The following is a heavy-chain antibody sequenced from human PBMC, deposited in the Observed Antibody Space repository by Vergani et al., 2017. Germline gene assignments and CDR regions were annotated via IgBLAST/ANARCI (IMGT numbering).Heavy chain of an antibody. CDR2: FSAYNGNT. CDR3: AGDNNDGLRLLEWLSYYYSMDV. D-gene: IGHD3-3*01. J-gene: IGHJ6*03. CDR1: GYTFTSYG. Sequence: QVQLVQFGAEVKKPGASVKVSCKASGYTFTSYGISWVRQAPGQGLEGMGWFSAYNGNTNYAPKLQGRVTMTTDTSTSTAYMELRSLRSDDTAVYYCAGDNNDGLRLLEWLSYYYSMDVWGKGTTVTVSS. V-gene: IGHV1-18*01.